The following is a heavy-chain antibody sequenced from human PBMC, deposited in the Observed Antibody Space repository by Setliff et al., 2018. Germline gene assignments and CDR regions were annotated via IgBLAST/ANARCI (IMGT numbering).Heavy chain of an antibody. CDR1: GGTFSSYA. J-gene: IGHJ6*02. Sequence: SVKVSCKASGGTFSSYAISWVRQAPGQGLVWMGGIIPIFGTANYAQKFQGRVTITADESTSTAYMELSSLRSEDTAVYYCARVLEPNYDILTGYYYYYYYGMDVWGQGTTVTVS. CDR3: ARVLEPNYDILTGYYYYYYYGMDV. CDR2: IIPIFGTA. D-gene: IGHD3-9*01. V-gene: IGHV1-69*13.